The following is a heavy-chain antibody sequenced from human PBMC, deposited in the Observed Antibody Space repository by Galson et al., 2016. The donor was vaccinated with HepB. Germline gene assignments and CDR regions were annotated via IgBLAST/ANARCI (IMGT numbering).Heavy chain of an antibody. CDR2: TNKDGSER. CDR3: ASGYTSGR. D-gene: IGHD6-19*01. Sequence: SLRLSCAASGLTFNRYSMNWVRQAPGKGLEWVGNTNKDGSERRYPDSVKGRFTISRDNAKNSVYLQMNSLRVGDTAVYFCASGYTSGRWGQGALVTVSS. V-gene: IGHV3-7*01. J-gene: IGHJ4*02. CDR1: GLTFNRYS.